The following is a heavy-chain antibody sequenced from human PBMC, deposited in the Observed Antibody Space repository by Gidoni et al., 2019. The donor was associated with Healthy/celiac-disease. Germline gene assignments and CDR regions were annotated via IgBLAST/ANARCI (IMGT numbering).Heavy chain of an antibody. D-gene: IGHD3-10*01. Sequence: QVQLQQWGAGLLKPSETLSLTCAVYGGSFSGYYWSWIRQPPGKGLEWIGEINHSGSTNYNPSLKSRVTISVDTSKNQFSLKLSSVTAADTAVYYCARGRRRGREDYWGQGTLVTVSS. CDR1: GGSFSGYY. J-gene: IGHJ4*02. CDR2: INHSGST. CDR3: ARGRRRGREDY. V-gene: IGHV4-34*01.